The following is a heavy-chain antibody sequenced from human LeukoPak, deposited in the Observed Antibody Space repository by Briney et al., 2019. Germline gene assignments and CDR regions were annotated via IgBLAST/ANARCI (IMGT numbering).Heavy chain of an antibody. J-gene: IGHJ4*02. D-gene: IGHD3-3*01. CDR3: ARVGSVTNFGVVSYYFDY. V-gene: IGHV5-51*01. Sequence: GESLRISCKASGYSFDYYWIAWVRQMPGKGLEWMGIIYPDDSDSTYSPSFQGQVTISVDKSINTAYLQWSSLKASNTAIYYCARVGSVTNFGVVSYYFDYWGQGTLVTVSS. CDR2: IYPDDSDS. CDR1: GYSFDYYW.